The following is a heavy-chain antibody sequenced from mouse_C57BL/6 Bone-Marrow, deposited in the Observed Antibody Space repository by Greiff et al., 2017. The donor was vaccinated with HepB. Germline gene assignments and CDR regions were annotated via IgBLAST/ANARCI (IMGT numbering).Heavy chain of an antibody. J-gene: IGHJ2*01. D-gene: IGHD1-1*01. CDR3: ARLYYGSSYEYYFDY. CDR1: GYSFTDYN. Sequence: VQLQQPGAELVKPGASVKISCKASGYSFTDYNMNWVKQSNGKSLEWIGVINPNYGTTSYNQKFKGKATLTVDQSSSTAYMQLNSLTSEDSAVYYCARLYYGSSYEYYFDYWGQGTTLTVSS. CDR2: INPNYGTT. V-gene: IGHV1-39*01.